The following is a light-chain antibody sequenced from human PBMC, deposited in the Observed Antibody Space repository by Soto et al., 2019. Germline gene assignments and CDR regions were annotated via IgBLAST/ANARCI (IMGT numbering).Light chain of an antibody. CDR3: QQYIKWPLT. Sequence: DFQMPQAASALPAPERHRVTVTCRASQTIGSWLAWYQQKPGRAPRLLIFDASSLESGVPSRFSGNGSGTEFTLTISGLQPDDFTAYYCQQYIKWPLTFGQGTKVDI. CDR2: DAS. V-gene: IGKV1-5*01. CDR1: QTIGSW. J-gene: IGKJ1*01.